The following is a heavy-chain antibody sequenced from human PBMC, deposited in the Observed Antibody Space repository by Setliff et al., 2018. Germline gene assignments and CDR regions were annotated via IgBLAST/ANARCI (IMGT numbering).Heavy chain of an antibody. CDR1: GGSISSGSDY. D-gene: IGHD3-10*01. CDR3: ARHDVMVRWFDY. V-gene: IGHV4-61*09. CDR2: IYTSGST. Sequence: SETLSLTCSVSGGSISSGSDYWTWIRQPAGKGLEWIGHIYTSGSTNYNPSLKSRATISVDTSKNQFSLRLSSVTAADTAVYYCARHDVMVRWFDYWGQGTLVTVSS. J-gene: IGHJ4*02.